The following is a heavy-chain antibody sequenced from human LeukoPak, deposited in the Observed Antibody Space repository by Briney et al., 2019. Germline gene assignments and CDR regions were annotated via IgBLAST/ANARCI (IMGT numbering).Heavy chain of an antibody. CDR3: ARQRREPSPYGMDV. CDR1: GFSFSDYY. CDR2: ISSSGSTI. D-gene: IGHD5-24*01. Sequence: GGCLRLSCAASGFSFSDYYMSWSCQAPGKGLGWVSYISSSGSTIYYADSVKGRFTISRDNAKNSLYLQMNSLRAEDTAVYYCARQRREPSPYGMDVWGQGTMVTVSS. J-gene: IGHJ6*02. V-gene: IGHV3-11*01.